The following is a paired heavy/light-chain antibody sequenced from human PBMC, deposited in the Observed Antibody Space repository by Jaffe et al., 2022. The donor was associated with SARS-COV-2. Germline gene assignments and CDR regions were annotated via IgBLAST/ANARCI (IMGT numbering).Light chain of an antibody. CDR1: QGIGDD. V-gene: IGKV1-17*02. Sequence: DIQMTQSPSSLSASVGGRVTITCRASQGIGDDLGWYQQKPGKAPKRLIYASSSVQTEVPSRFSGGGSGTEFTLTISNLQPEDFATYYCQQYNSHPPTFGPGTKVDIK. CDR3: QQYNSHPPT. J-gene: IGKJ3*01. CDR2: ASS.
Heavy chain of an antibody. V-gene: IGHV3-74*01. CDR3: AVSFGDSSKWFNYFDF. Sequence: EVQLVESGGGLVQPGGSLRLSCAASGFTFSTYWMHWVRLVPGKGLVWVSRISGDELTADYADSVKGRFTISRDNAKNTVYLQMSSLRAEDTAVYFCAVSFGDSSKWFNYFDFWGRGALVTVSS. CDR2: ISGDELTA. J-gene: IGHJ4*02. CDR1: GFTFSTYW. D-gene: IGHD6-13*01.